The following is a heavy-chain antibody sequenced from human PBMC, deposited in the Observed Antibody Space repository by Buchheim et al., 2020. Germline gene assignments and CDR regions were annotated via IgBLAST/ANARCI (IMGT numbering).Heavy chain of an antibody. CDR3: AKDSPVLTL. CDR2: IDVSGGGT. D-gene: IGHD4/OR15-4a*01. CDR1: GFTFTNHA. Sequence: EVQLLESGGGLIQPGGSLRLSCAASGFTFTNHAMSWVRQSPGKGLEWVSAIDVSGGGTYYADSVKGRFTISRDNYKNTLYLQMNSLGAEDTAIYFCAKDSPVLTLWGQGTL. V-gene: IGHV3-23*01. J-gene: IGHJ4*02.